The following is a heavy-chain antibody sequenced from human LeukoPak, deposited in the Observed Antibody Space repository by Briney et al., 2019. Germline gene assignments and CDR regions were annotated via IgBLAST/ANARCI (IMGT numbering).Heavy chain of an antibody. CDR2: VDHSGNT. D-gene: IGHD6-19*01. V-gene: IGHV4-34*01. J-gene: IGHJ4*02. CDR1: GVSFSGSY. Sequence: SETLSVTCAVSGVSFSGSYWNWVRQPPGKGREWIGEVDHSGNTHYNPSLKSRVTTSADTSMNQFSLKLISVTAPDTAMYYCARAAEYSSGWYLFDYWGQGILVTVSA. CDR3: ARAAEYSSGWYLFDY.